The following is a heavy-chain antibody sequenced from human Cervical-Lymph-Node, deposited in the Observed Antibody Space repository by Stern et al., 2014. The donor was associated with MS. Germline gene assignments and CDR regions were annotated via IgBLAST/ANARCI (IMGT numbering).Heavy chain of an antibody. CDR1: GFSLSSYW. J-gene: IGHJ6*02. CDR2: IKQDGSER. Sequence: EVQLVESGGGLVQPGGSLRLSCAGSGFSLSSYWMSWVRQAPGKGPELVATIKQDGSERYYVDSVKGRFTISRDNSKNSVFLQMNSLRVDDTSVYYCARDCGSGSCYQTQYYYGVDVWGQGTTVIFSS. D-gene: IGHD2-15*01. CDR3: ARDCGSGSCYQTQYYYGVDV. V-gene: IGHV3-7*01.